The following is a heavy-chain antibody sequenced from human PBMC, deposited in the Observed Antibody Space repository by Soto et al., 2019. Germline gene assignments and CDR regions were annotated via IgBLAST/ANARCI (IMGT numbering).Heavy chain of an antibody. V-gene: IGHV3-33*01. J-gene: IGHJ4*02. D-gene: IGHD3-22*01. CDR1: GFTFSSYG. CDR3: ARPYYYDSSGYYLGY. CDR2: IWYDGSNK. Sequence: GGSLRLSCAASGFTFSSYGMHWVRQAPGRGLEWVAVIWYDGSNKYYADSVKGRFTISRDNSKNTLYLQMNSLRAEDTAVYYCARPYYYDSSGYYLGYWVQGTLVTVSS.